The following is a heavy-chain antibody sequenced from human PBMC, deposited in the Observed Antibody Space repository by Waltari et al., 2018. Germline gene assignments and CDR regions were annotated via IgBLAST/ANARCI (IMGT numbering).Heavy chain of an antibody. D-gene: IGHD3-3*01. V-gene: IGHV4-59*01. CDR2: SYYSGST. Sequence: QVQLQESGPGLVKPSETLSLTCTVSGGSISSYYWSWIRPPPGKGLEWIGYSYYSGSTNYNPSLKSRVTISVDTSKNQFSLKLSSVTAADTAVYYCAGVRFLGNYYYYYGMDVWGQGTTVTVSS. CDR3: AGVRFLGNYYYYYGMDV. J-gene: IGHJ6*02. CDR1: GGSISSYY.